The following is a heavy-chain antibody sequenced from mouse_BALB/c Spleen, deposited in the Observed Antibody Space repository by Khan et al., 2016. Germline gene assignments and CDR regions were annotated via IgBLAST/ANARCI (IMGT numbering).Heavy chain of an antibody. V-gene: IGHV1-4*01. Sequence: QVQLKQSGAELARPGASVKMSCKASGYTFTSYTMHWVKQRPGQGLEWIGYINPSSGYTNYNQKFKDKATLTADKSSSTAYMQLSSLTSEDSAVXYCASSYGSSFDYWGQGTTLTVSS. CDR2: INPSSGYT. CDR1: GYTFTSYT. CDR3: ASSYGSSFDY. J-gene: IGHJ2*01. D-gene: IGHD1-1*01.